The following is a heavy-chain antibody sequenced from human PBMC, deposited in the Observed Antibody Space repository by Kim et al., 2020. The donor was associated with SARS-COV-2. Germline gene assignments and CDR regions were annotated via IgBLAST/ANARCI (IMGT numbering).Heavy chain of an antibody. J-gene: IGHJ4*02. CDR1: GGSISSGGYY. Sequence: SETLSLTCTVSGGSISSGGYYWSWIRQHPGKGLEWIGYIYYSGSTYYNPSLKSRVTISVDTSKNQFSLKLSSVTAADTAVYYCARGYCSGGSCYAPLIDYWGQGTLVTVSS. CDR2: IYYSGST. D-gene: IGHD2-15*01. V-gene: IGHV4-31*03. CDR3: ARGYCSGGSCYAPLIDY.